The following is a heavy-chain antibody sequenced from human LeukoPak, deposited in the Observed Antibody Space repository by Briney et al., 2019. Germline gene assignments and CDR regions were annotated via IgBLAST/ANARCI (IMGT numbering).Heavy chain of an antibody. CDR2: INHSGST. V-gene: IGHV4-34*01. CDR1: GVSFSSYY. CDR3: ARRARGYSYGGKGYFDY. D-gene: IGHD5-18*01. Sequence: SETLSLTCAVYGVSFSSYYWSWIRQPPGKGLEWVGEINHSGSTNYNPSLKSRGTISVDTSKNQFSLKLSSVTAAATAVYYCARRARGYSYGGKGYFDYWGQGTLVTVSS. J-gene: IGHJ4*02.